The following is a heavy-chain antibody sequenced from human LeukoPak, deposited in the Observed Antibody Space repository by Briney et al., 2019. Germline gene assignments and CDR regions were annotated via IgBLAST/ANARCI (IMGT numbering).Heavy chain of an antibody. CDR1: GFTFGDYA. CDR2: IRSKAYGGTT. V-gene: IGHV3-49*04. Sequence: GGSLRLSCTASGFTFGDYAMSWVRQAPGKGLEWVGFIRSKAYGGTTEYAASVKGRFTISRDDSKSIAYLQMNSLKTGDTAVYYCNRGNYGDYVEFDYWGQGTLVTVSS. J-gene: IGHJ4*02. D-gene: IGHD4-17*01. CDR3: NRGNYGDYVEFDY.